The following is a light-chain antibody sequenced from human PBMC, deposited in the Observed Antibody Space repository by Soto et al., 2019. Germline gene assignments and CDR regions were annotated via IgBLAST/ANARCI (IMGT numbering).Light chain of an antibody. V-gene: IGKV2-28*01. CDR1: QSLLHSNGYNY. Sequence: DIVMTQSPLSLPVTPGEPASISCRSSQSLLHSNGYNYLDWYLQKPGQSPQLLIYLGSNRASGVPDRLSGSGSGTDFTLKISRVXAEDVGVYYCMQALQTPPWTFGQGTKVDIK. CDR2: LGS. CDR3: MQALQTPPWT. J-gene: IGKJ1*01.